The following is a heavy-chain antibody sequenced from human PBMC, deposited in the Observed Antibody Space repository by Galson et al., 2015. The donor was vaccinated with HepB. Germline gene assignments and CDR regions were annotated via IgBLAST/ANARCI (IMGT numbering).Heavy chain of an antibody. V-gene: IGHV1-69*02. CDR1: GGTSSRYS. J-gene: IGHJ4*02. CDR2: IIPILGIA. Sequence: SVKVSCKASGGTSSRYSISWVRQAPGQGLEWMGRIIPILGIANYAQKFQGRVMITADKSTSTAYMELSSLRSEDTAVCYCARASDYDSPIDYWGQGILVTVSS. CDR3: ARASDYDSPIDY. D-gene: IGHD5-12*01.